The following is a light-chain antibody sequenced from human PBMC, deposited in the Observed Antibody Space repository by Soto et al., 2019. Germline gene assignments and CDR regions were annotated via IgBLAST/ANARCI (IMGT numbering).Light chain of an antibody. CDR1: SSDVGFYNR. CDR3: SSYTTRDTRI. V-gene: IGLV2-18*02. CDR2: EVS. J-gene: IGLJ2*01. Sequence: QSVLTQPPSVSGSPGQSVTISCTGTSSDVGFYNRVSWDQQPPGAAPKLMIYEVSNLASGVPDRFSGSKSGDTASLTISGLQDEDEADYHCSSYTTRDTRIFGGGTKLAV.